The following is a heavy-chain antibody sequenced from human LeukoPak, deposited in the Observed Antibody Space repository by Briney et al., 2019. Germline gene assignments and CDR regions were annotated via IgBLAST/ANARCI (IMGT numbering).Heavy chain of an antibody. D-gene: IGHD2-15*01. CDR1: GGTFSSYA. J-gene: IGHJ5*02. CDR3: ARDVHCSGGSCYGNWFDP. Sequence: GASVKVSCKASGGTFSSYAISWVRQAPGQGLEWMGGIIPIFGTANYAQKFQGRVTITADESTCTAYMELSSLRSEDTAVYYCARDVHCSGGSCYGNWFDPWGQGTLVTVSS. CDR2: IIPIFGTA. V-gene: IGHV1-69*13.